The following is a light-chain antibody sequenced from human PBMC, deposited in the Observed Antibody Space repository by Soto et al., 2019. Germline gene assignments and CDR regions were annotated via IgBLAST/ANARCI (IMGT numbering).Light chain of an antibody. CDR3: STYSTSTAYR. CDR2: EVN. V-gene: IGLV2-14*01. J-gene: IGLJ1*01. CDR1: SSDDGGYDY. Sequence: ALNQPAEVSGTPGMSIAISCPGNSSDDGGYDYVSSYQLQTRKHPKLMGFEVNNRPSEVSYRFSATRSGNTSSLTICGLQAEDEDDYFSSTYSTSTAYRFGTGPKVTVL.